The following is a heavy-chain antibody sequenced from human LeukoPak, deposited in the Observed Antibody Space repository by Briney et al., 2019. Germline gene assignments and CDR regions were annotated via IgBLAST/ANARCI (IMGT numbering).Heavy chain of an antibody. J-gene: IGHJ4*02. D-gene: IGHD3-10*01. CDR3: ASLWFGETHFDY. Sequence: SETLSLTCTVSGGSISSYYWSWIRQPAGKGLEWIGRIYTSGSTNYNPSLKSRVTMSVDTSKNQFSLKLSSVTAADTAVYYYASLWFGETHFDYWGQGTLVTVSS. CDR2: IYTSGST. CDR1: GGSISSYY. V-gene: IGHV4-4*07.